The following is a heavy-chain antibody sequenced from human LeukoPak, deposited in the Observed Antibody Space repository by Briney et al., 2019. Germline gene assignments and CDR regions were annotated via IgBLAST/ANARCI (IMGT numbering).Heavy chain of an antibody. CDR1: GFTFSSYS. V-gene: IGHV3-48*04. CDR3: AGYGDYGGFDY. Sequence: TGGSLRLSCAASGFTFSSYSMNWVRQVPGKGLEWVSSISSSSSTIYYADSVKGRFTISRDNAKNSLYLQMNSLRAEDTAVYYCAGYGDYGGFDYWGQGTLVTVS. CDR2: ISSSSSTI. D-gene: IGHD4-17*01. J-gene: IGHJ4*02.